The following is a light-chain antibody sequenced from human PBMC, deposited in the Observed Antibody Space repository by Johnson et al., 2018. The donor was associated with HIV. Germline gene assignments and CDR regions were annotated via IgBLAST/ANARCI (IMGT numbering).Light chain of an antibody. CDR2: DNN. Sequence: QSVLTQPPSVSAAPGQKVTISCSGSSSNIGNNYVSWYQQLPGTAPKLLIYDNNKRPSGIPDRFSGSKSGTSATLGITGLQTGDEADYYCGTCDSSQSARYVFGTGTKVTGL. J-gene: IGLJ1*01. V-gene: IGLV1-51*01. CDR1: SSNIGNNY. CDR3: GTCDSSQSARYV.